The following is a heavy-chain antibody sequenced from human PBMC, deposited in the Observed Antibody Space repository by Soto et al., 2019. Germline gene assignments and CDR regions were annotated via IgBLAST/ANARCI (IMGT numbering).Heavy chain of an antibody. CDR3: ARTTRGYCSGGSCYAGKKNWFDP. J-gene: IGHJ5*02. Sequence: ASVKVSCKASGYAFTSYYMHWVRQAPGQGLEWMGIINPSGGSTSYAQKFQGRVTMTRDTSTSTVYMELSSLRSEDTAVYYCARTTRGYCSGGSCYAGKKNWFDPWGQGTLVTVSS. CDR1: GYAFTSYY. V-gene: IGHV1-46*01. D-gene: IGHD2-15*01. CDR2: INPSGGST.